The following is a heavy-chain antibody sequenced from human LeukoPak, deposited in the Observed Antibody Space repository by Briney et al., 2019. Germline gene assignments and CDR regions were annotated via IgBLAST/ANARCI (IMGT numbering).Heavy chain of an antibody. D-gene: IGHD5-12*01. CDR2: ISGSADIT. CDR3: GKYLQPSGYPYALDT. V-gene: IGHV3-23*01. Sequence: PRGSLRLSCSASGFTFSSYAMGWVRQAPVRGLEWVASISGSADITTYADSLKGRFTISRDNSKNTLYLQINSLRDEDTALYYCGKYLQPSGYPYALDTWGQGTMVTVSS. CDR1: GFTFSSYA. J-gene: IGHJ3*02.